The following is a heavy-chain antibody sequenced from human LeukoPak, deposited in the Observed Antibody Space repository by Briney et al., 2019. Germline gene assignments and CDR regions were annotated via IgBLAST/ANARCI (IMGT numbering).Heavy chain of an antibody. J-gene: IGHJ4*02. CDR3: AKATWGEIDY. V-gene: IGHV3-30*18. Sequence: GGSLRLSCAASGFTFSSYGMHWVRQAPGKGLEWVAVISYDGSNKYYADSVKGRFTISRDNSKNTLYLQMNSLRAEDTAVYYCAKATWGEIDYWGQGTLATVSS. CDR2: ISYDGSNK. CDR1: GFTFSSYG. D-gene: IGHD3-16*01.